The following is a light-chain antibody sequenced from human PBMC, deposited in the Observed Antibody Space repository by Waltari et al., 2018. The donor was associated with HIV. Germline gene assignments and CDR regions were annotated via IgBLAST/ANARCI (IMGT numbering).Light chain of an antibody. CDR2: AAS. CDR1: RSVSSNY. J-gene: IGKJ2*01. Sequence: ENVSTQSPGTLSLSPGERATLSCRASRSVSSNYLTWYQQRPGQAPRLLIYAASTRATAIPDRVSVSGSGTDFTLTISRLEPEDFAVYYCQQYGTSPYTFGQGTKVEI. V-gene: IGKV3-20*01. CDR3: QQYGTSPYT.